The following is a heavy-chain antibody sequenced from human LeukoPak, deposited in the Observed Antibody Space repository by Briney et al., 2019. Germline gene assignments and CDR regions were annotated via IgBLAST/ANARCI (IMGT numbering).Heavy chain of an antibody. CDR1: GYTFTGYY. CDR3: ARGSSKYVFGYYMDV. V-gene: IGHV1-2*02. Sequence: ASVKVSCKASGYTFTGYYIHWARQAPGQGLEWLGWINPKTGGTNYAQKFLDRVTMTTDMSTSTAYMELIRLRSRDTAVYFCARGSSKYVFGYYMDVWGKGTTIIVSS. D-gene: IGHD4-11*01. CDR2: INPKTGGT. J-gene: IGHJ6*03.